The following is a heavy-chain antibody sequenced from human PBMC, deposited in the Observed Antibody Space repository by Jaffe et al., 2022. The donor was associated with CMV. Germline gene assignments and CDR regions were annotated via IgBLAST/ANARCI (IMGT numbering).Heavy chain of an antibody. J-gene: IGHJ4*02. CDR2: INHSGST. CDR1: GGSFSGYY. CDR3: ARNRKRNRWYDFPL. Sequence: QVQLQQWGAGLLKPSETLSLTCAVYGGSFSGYYWSWIRQPPGKGLEWIGEINHSGSTNYNPSLKSRVTISVDTSKNQFSLKLSSVTAADTAVYYCARNRKRNRWYDFPLWGQGTLVTVSS. D-gene: IGHD2-15*01. V-gene: IGHV4-34*01.